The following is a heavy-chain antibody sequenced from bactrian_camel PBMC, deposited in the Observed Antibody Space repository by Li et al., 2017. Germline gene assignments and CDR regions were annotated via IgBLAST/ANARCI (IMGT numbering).Heavy chain of an antibody. CDR1: GFVFSNYA. V-gene: IGHV3S31*01. D-gene: IGHD3*01. J-gene: IGHJ4*01. CDR3: QRAGIPSD. Sequence: VQLVESGGDLVQPGGSLRLSCAASGFVFSNYAMTWVRQVPGKGAEFVSTIYNGDNQNAYDDSPKGPSRTTYAASVEGRFTISRDNAKSIVYLRMDNLKTEDTATYFCQRAGIPSDRGRGTQVTVS. CDR2: IYNGDNQNAYDDSPKGPSRT.